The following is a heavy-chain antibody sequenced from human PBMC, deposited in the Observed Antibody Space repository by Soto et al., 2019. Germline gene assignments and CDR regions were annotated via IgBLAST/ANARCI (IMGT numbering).Heavy chain of an antibody. CDR1: GFTFSSYA. Sequence: GGSLRLSCAASGFTFSSYAMSWVRQAPGKGLEWVSAISGSGGSTYYADSVKGRFTISRDNSKNTLYLQMNSLRAEDTAVYYCAKDRAIFGGRKYYFDYWGQGTLVTVSS. D-gene: IGHD3-3*01. CDR2: ISGSGGST. J-gene: IGHJ4*02. V-gene: IGHV3-23*01. CDR3: AKDRAIFGGRKYYFDY.